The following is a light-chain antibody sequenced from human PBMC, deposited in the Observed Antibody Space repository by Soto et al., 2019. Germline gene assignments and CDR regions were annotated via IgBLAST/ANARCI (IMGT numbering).Light chain of an antibody. V-gene: IGLV2-11*01. CDR1: SSDVGYYNY. J-gene: IGLJ1*01. CDR3: AAWDDSLSGSYV. CDR2: DVS. Sequence: QSALTQPRSVSGSPGQSVTISCTGTSSDVGYYNYVSWYQQYPGKAPKLTIYDVSGRPSGVPDRFSGSKSGTSASLAISGLRSEDEADYYCAAWDDSLSGSYVFGTGTKVTVL.